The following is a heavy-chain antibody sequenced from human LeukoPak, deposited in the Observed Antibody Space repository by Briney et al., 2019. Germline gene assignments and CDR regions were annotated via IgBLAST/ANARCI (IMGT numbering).Heavy chain of an antibody. V-gene: IGHV3-74*01. D-gene: IGHD1-26*01. Sequence: PGGSLRLSSAASGFTFSNYCMHWVRQAPGKGLVWVSRINTDGSTKSYPDSVKGRFTISDTNTKNFLYLQMNILRVEDTAVYCCARGGGGSYHYWGQGTLVTASS. CDR2: INTDGSTK. CDR3: ARGGGGSYHY. CDR1: GFTFSNYC. J-gene: IGHJ4*02.